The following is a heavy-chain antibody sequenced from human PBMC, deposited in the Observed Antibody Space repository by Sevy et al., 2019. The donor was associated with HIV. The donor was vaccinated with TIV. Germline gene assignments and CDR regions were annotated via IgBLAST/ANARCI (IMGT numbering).Heavy chain of an antibody. CDR1: GYTLTEFS. D-gene: IGHD3-22*01. J-gene: IGHJ4*02. CDR3: ATTKDYYDSSGYPFDY. Sequence: ASVKVSCKVSGYTLTEFSMHWVRQAPGKGLEWMGTFDPEDGETIYAQKFQGRVTMTEDTSTDTAYMELSSLRSEDMAVYYCATTKDYYDSSGYPFDYWGQGTLVTVSS. V-gene: IGHV1-24*01. CDR2: FDPEDGET.